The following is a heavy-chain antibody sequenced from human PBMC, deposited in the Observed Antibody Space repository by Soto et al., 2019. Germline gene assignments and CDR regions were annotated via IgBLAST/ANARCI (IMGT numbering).Heavy chain of an antibody. CDR3: ARIPVDTYMIYWSDP. Sequence: QVQLQESGPGLVRPWETLSLTCSVSGDSVSSGDYYWSWIRQPPGKGLEWIGHVYFSGSTNYIPSLKSRLSMSVDPAKNQFSLKLNSVTAADTAVYYCARIPVDTYMIYWSDPWGQGTQVTVSS. D-gene: IGHD3-16*01. J-gene: IGHJ5*02. V-gene: IGHV4-61*08. CDR2: VYFSGST. CDR1: GDSVSSGDYY.